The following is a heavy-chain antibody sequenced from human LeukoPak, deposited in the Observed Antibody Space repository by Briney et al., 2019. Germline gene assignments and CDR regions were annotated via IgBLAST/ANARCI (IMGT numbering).Heavy chain of an antibody. V-gene: IGHV1-18*01. Sequence: EASVKVSCKASGYTFTSYGISWVRQAPGQGLEWMGWISAYNGNTNYAQKLQGRVTMTTDTSTSTAYMELRSLRSDDTAVYYCARARCSSTSCYIEISYFDYWGLGTLVTVSS. CDR2: ISAYNGNT. CDR1: GYTFTSYG. CDR3: ARARCSSTSCYIEISYFDY. D-gene: IGHD2-2*02. J-gene: IGHJ4*02.